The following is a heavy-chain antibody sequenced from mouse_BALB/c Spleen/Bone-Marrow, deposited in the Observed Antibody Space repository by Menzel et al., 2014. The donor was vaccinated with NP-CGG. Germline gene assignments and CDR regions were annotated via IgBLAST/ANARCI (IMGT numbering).Heavy chain of an antibody. Sequence: DVHLVESGGGLVQPGGSLKLSCAASGFTFSSYTMSWVRQTPEKRLEWVAYISNSGGSIYYPDTVKGRFTISRDTAKNTLYLQMSSLKSEDTAMYYCARLPFDYWGQGTTLTVSS. CDR2: ISNSGGSI. V-gene: IGHV5-12-2*01. CDR1: GFTFSSYT. CDR3: ARLPFDY. J-gene: IGHJ2*01.